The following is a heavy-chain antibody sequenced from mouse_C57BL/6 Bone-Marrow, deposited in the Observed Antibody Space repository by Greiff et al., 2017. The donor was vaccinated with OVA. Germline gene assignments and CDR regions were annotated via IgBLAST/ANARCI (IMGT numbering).Heavy chain of an antibody. CDR3: ARREGQLRLLDY. Sequence: VQLQQSGPELVKPGASVKISCKASGYAFSSSWMNWVKQRPGKGLEWIGRIYPGDGDTNYNGKFKGKATLTADTSSSTAYMQLSSLTSEDSAVYFCARREGQLRLLDYWGQGTTLTVSS. V-gene: IGHV1-82*01. CDR2: IYPGDGDT. J-gene: IGHJ2*01. D-gene: IGHD3-2*02. CDR1: GYAFSSSW.